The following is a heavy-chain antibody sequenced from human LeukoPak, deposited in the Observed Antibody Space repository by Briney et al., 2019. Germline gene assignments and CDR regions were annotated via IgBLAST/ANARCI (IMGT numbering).Heavy chain of an antibody. V-gene: IGHV4-59*02. CDR1: GDSVTSTY. Sequence: PSETLSLTCSVSGDSVTSTYWSWIRQPPGKGLEWIAYGHHSESSNYNPSFRSRVIIPVDTSRNQFSLKLSSVTAADTAVYYCASGYDSSGYYPPIFDYWGQGTLVTVSS. CDR2: GHHSESS. D-gene: IGHD3-22*01. J-gene: IGHJ4*02. CDR3: ASGYDSSGYYPPIFDY.